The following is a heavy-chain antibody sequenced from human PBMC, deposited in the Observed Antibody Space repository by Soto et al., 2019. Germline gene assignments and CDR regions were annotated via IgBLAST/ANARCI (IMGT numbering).Heavy chain of an antibody. CDR3: ARDGYYYDSSGYYIFDY. CDR1: GFTFSSYW. D-gene: IGHD3-22*01. CDR2: IKQDGSEK. J-gene: IGHJ4*02. V-gene: IGHV3-7*03. Sequence: GGSLRLSCAASGFTFSSYWMSWVRQAPGKGLEWVANIKQDGSEKYYVDSVKGRFTTSRDNAKNSLYLQMNSLRAEDTAVYYCARDGYYYDSSGYYIFDYWGQGTLVTVSS.